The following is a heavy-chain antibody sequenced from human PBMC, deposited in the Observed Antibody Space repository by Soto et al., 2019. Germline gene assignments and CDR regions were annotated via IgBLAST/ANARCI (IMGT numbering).Heavy chain of an antibody. CDR1: GFTFTNNA. CDR2: ISSSGSGT. Sequence: GGSLRLSCAASGFTFTNNAMSWVRQAPGKGLEWVSSISSSGSGTYYADSVKGRFAISRDNSKTTLYLQMNSLRAEDTAVYYCANILAASGLDYWGQGTLVTVSS. D-gene: IGHD1-1*01. J-gene: IGHJ4*02. CDR3: ANILAASGLDY. V-gene: IGHV3-23*01.